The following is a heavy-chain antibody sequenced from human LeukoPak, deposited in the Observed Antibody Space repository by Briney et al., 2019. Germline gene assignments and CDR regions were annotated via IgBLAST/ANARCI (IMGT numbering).Heavy chain of an antibody. Sequence: ASVKVSCKASGGTFSNYAISWVRQAPGQGLEWMGGIIPIFGTANYAQKFQGRVTITTDESTSTAYMELSSLRSEDTAVYYCARLGSSSSGVDYWGQGTLVTVSS. CDR1: GGTFSNYA. CDR3: ARLGSSSSGVDY. J-gene: IGHJ4*02. D-gene: IGHD6-6*01. V-gene: IGHV1-69*05. CDR2: IIPIFGTA.